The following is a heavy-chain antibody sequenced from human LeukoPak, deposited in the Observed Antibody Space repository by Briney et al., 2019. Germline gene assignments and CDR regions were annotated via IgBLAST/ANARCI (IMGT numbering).Heavy chain of an antibody. J-gene: IGHJ3*02. CDR2: ISPSGGST. V-gene: IGHV1-46*01. Sequence: ASVKVSCKAFGYTFTSNYMHWVRRAPGQGTEWKGVISPSGGSTTYAQKFQGRVTLTRDMSTSTVYMELSSLRSEDTAVYYCAREVCSGGSCPDAFDIWGQGTMVTVSS. D-gene: IGHD2-15*01. CDR3: AREVCSGGSCPDAFDI. CDR1: GYTFTSNY.